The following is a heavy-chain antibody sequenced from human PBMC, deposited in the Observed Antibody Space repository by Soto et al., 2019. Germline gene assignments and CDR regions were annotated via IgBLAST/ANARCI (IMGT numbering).Heavy chain of an antibody. V-gene: IGHV4-34*01. CDR2: INHSGST. J-gene: IGHJ4*02. D-gene: IGHD2-15*01. CDR1: GGSFSGYY. Sequence: SETLSLTCAVYGGSFSGYYWSWIRQPPGKGLEWIGEINHSGSTNYNPSLKGRVTISVDTSKNQFSLKLSSVTAADTAVYYCAGYCSGGSCPNFDYWGQGTLVTVSS. CDR3: AGYCSGGSCPNFDY.